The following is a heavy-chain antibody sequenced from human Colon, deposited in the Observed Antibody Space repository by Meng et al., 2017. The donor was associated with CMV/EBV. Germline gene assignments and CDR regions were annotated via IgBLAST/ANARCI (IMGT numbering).Heavy chain of an antibody. CDR1: GYTFTSYD. Sequence: ASVKVSCKASGYTFTSYDINWVRQATGQGLEWMGWMNPNSGNTGYAQKFQGRVTMTRNTSISTAYMELSSLRSDDTAVYYCARAHSSGWYGYYYGMDVWGQGTTVTVSS. D-gene: IGHD6-19*01. CDR2: MNPNSGNT. V-gene: IGHV1-8*01. CDR3: ARAHSSGWYGYYYGMDV. J-gene: IGHJ6*02.